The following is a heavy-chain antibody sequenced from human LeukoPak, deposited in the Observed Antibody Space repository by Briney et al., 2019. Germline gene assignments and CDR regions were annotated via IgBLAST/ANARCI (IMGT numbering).Heavy chain of an antibody. V-gene: IGHV6-1*01. J-gene: IGHJ4*02. CDR3: ARGSHSSFDY. CDR2: TYYRPKLNT. CDR1: GDSLSNNNVA. D-gene: IGHD3-10*01. Sequence: SQTLSLTCAISGDSLSNNNVAWNWISPSPSRGLEWLGRTYYRPKLNTDYAVSVKSRIAINSDTSKNQFSLQLNSVPPEDTGVYYCARGSHSSFDYWGQGTLVTVSS.